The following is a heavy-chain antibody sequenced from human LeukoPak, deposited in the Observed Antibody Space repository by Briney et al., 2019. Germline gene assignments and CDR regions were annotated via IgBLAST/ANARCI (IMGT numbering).Heavy chain of an antibody. CDR3: AKSREYCSGGSCLFDY. D-gene: IGHD2-15*01. CDR2: IRYDGNNK. J-gene: IGHJ4*02. CDR1: GFTFSDYS. V-gene: IGHV3-30*02. Sequence: GGSLRLSCAASGFTFSDYSMHWVRQAPGKGRNWVAFIRYDGNNKYYADSVKGRFTISRDNSKNTLYLQMNSLRAEDTAVYYCAKSREYCSGGSCLFDYWGQGTLVTVSS.